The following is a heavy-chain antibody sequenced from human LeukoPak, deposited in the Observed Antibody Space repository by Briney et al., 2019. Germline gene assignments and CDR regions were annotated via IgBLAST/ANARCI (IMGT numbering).Heavy chain of an antibody. J-gene: IGHJ4*02. V-gene: IGHV1-2*02. CDR1: GYTFTGYY. CDR3: ATYDSSGYYYGDGFFDY. D-gene: IGHD3-22*01. Sequence: ASVKVSCKASGYTFTGYYMHWVRQAPGQGPEWMGWINPNSGGTNYAQKSQGRVTMTRDTSISTAYMELSRLRSDDTAVYYCATYDSSGYYYGDGFFDYWGQGTLVTVSS. CDR2: INPNSGGT.